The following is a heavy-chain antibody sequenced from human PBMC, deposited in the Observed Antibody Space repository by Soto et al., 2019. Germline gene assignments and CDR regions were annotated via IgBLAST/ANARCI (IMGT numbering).Heavy chain of an antibody. J-gene: IGHJ4*02. D-gene: IGHD5-12*01. CDR1: GFTFSSYS. V-gene: IGHV3-48*04. CDR3: ARDDSGWDY. CDR2: ISRGGGTI. Sequence: PGGSLRLSCAASGFTFSSYSMNWVRQAPGKGLEWVSYISRGGGTIYYADSVQGRFTISRDNAKNSLYLQMNSLRAEDTAVYYCARDDSGWDYWGQGTLVTVSS.